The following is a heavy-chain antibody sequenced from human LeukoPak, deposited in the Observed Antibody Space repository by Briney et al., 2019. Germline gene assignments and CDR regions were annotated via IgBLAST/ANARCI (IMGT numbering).Heavy chain of an antibody. CDR2: IKSKTDGGTT. Sequence: GGSLRLSCAASGFTFSNAWMSWVRQAPGKGLEWVGRIKSKTDGGTTDYAAPVKGRFTISRDDSKNTLYLQMNSLKTEDTAVYYCTTAGLWFGDYYYGMDVWGKGNTVTVSS. J-gene: IGHJ6*04. V-gene: IGHV3-15*01. CDR1: GFTFSNAW. CDR3: TTAGLWFGDYYYGMDV. D-gene: IGHD3-10*01.